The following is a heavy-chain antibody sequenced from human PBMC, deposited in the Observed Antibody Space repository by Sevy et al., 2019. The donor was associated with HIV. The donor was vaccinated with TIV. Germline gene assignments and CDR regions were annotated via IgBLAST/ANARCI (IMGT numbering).Heavy chain of an antibody. CDR3: ARDGYNYVDYYFDY. J-gene: IGHJ4*02. CDR2: ISGSGLTT. CDR1: GFTFNNYA. Sequence: GGSLRLSCAASGFTFNNYAMSWVRQAPGKGLEWVSGISGSGLTTYYAYSVKGRFTISRDNSKNTLYLQMNGLRAEDTAVYYCARDGYNYVDYYFDYWGQGTLVTVSS. V-gene: IGHV3-23*01. D-gene: IGHD5-12*01.